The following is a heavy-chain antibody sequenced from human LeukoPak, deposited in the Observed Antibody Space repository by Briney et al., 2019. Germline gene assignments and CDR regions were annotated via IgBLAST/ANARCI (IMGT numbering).Heavy chain of an antibody. CDR2: INPNSGGT. D-gene: IGHD3-9*01. Sequence: ASVKVSCKASGYTFTSYYMHWVRQAPGQGLEWMGWINPNSGGTNYAQKFQGRVTMTRDTSISTAYMELSRLRSDDTAVYYCARGADYDILTGYPDYWGQGILVTVSS. J-gene: IGHJ4*02. CDR3: ARGADYDILTGYPDY. V-gene: IGHV1-2*02. CDR1: GYTFTSYY.